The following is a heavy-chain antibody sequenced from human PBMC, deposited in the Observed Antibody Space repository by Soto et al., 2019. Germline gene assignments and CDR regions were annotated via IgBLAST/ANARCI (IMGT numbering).Heavy chain of an antibody. D-gene: IGHD2-21*02. CDR1: GGSISSYY. J-gene: IGHJ5*02. CDR2: IYYSGST. Sequence: SETLSLTCTVSGGSISSYYWSWIRQPPGKGLEWIGYIYYSGSTNYNPSLKSRVTISVDTSKNQFSLKLSSVTAEDTAVYYCARGGDVVLVTAPLDHWGQGTLVTVSS. V-gene: IGHV4-59*01. CDR3: ARGGDVVLVTAPLDH.